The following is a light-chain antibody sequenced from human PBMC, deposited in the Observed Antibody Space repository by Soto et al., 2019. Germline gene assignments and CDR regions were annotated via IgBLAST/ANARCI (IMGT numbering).Light chain of an antibody. J-gene: IGKJ1*01. CDR1: QSVSSN. Sequence: ERVMTQAPATLSVSPGEKATLSCRASQSVSSNLAWYQQKPGQAPRLLIYGASTRATGIPARFSGSGSGTEFTLTISSLQSEDFAVYYCQQYNNWPGTFGHGTKVDIK. CDR3: QQYNNWPGT. V-gene: IGKV3-15*01. CDR2: GAS.